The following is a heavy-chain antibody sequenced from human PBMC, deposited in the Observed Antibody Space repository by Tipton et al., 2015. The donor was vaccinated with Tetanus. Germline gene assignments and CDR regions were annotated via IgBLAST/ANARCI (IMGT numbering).Heavy chain of an antibody. CDR1: GDSVSSNTDA. D-gene: IGHD3-3*01. CDR2: TYHRSKWYN. V-gene: IGHV6-1*01. J-gene: IGHJ3*02. Sequence: GLVKPSQTLSLTCAISGDSVSSNTDAWNWIRQSLSRGLEWLGRTYHRSKWYNDYSLSVKSRITINPDTSKNQFSLQLMSVTPEDTAMYYCVRESGLGLDAFDIWGRGTMVTVSS. CDR3: VRESGLGLDAFDI.